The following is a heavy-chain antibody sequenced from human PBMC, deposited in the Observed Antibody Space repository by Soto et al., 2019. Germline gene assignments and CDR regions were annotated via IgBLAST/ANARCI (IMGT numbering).Heavy chain of an antibody. CDR2: VYHIGST. D-gene: IGHD1-7*01. Sequence: QVQLQESGPGLVKPSQTLSLTCTVSGGSIRSGGFYWSWIRQHPGKGLEWIGYVYHIGSTYYNPSLKSRVTISVDTSKNQFSLNLSSVTAADTAVYYCAMNNWNYENFYYYYMDVWGKGTTVTVSS. CDR1: GGSIRSGGFY. V-gene: IGHV4-31*03. CDR3: AMNNWNYENFYYYYMDV. J-gene: IGHJ6*03.